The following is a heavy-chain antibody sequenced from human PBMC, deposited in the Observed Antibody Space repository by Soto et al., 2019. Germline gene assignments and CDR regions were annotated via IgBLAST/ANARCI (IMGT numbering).Heavy chain of an antibody. CDR3: ARVHVMVVGRSTFDY. V-gene: IGHV4-38-2*02. CDR1: GDSISICSY. CDR2: IYHGGTT. D-gene: IGHD2-2*01. J-gene: IGHJ4*01. Sequence: SETLSLTCTVSGDSISICSYLAWILQPPWKGQEWIASIYHGGTTFYNPSLKSRITISVDTSNNQFSLKLTSVTAADTAVYYCARVHVMVVGRSTFDYWGHGTLVTVSS.